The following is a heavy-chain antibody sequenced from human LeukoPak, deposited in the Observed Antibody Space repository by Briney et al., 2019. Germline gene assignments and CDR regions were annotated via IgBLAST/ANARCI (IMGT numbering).Heavy chain of an antibody. D-gene: IGHD2-2*02. J-gene: IGHJ5*02. V-gene: IGHV4-59*01. CDR3: ARVTRVVPAAISGLNWFDP. Sequence: SETLSLTCTVSGGSISSYYWSWIRQPPGKGLEWIGYIYYSGSTNYNPSLKSRVTISVDTSKNQFSLELSSVTAADTAVYYCARVTRVVPAAISGLNWFDPWGQGTLVTVSS. CDR2: IYYSGST. CDR1: GGSISSYY.